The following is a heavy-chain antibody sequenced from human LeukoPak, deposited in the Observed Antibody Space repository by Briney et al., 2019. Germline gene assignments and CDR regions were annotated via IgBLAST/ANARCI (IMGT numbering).Heavy chain of an antibody. Sequence: PGGSLRLPCAASGFTFSNYWMHWVRQAPGKGLVWVSRISSDGTTTNYADSVKGRFTISRDNAKNTLYLQMNSLGAEDTAIYFCVCIPVGFWGQGPLVTVSS. J-gene: IGHJ4*02. CDR1: GFTFSNYW. V-gene: IGHV3-74*01. D-gene: IGHD2-8*02. CDR3: VCIPVGF. CDR2: ISSDGTTT.